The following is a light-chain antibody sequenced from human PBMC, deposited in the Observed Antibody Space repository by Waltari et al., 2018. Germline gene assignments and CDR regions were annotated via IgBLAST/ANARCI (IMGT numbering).Light chain of an antibody. Sequence: SYVLTQPPSVSVAPGETARIHWGGNTIGTKSVHWYRQKPGQAPVLVISYDSDRPSGIPERFSGSNSGDTATLTISRVEAGDEADYYCQVWDANNEPGLFGTGTEVTV. CDR2: YDS. J-gene: IGLJ1*01. CDR3: QVWDANNEPGL. CDR1: TIGTKS. V-gene: IGLV3-21*01.